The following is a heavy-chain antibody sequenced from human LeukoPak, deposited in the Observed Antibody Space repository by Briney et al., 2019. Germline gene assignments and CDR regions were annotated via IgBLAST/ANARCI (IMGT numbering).Heavy chain of an antibody. V-gene: IGHV3-30-3*01. D-gene: IGHD1-26*01. J-gene: IGHJ4*02. CDR2: ISYAGTNK. Sequence: GGSLRLSCVVSGFTLTNYALHWVRQAPGKGLEWVAVISYAGTNKYYADSVKGRFTISRDISKNTVYLHMDSLRAEDTAVYYCATAPSGSYFDYWGQGTLVTVSS. CDR1: GFTLTNYA. CDR3: ATAPSGSYFDY.